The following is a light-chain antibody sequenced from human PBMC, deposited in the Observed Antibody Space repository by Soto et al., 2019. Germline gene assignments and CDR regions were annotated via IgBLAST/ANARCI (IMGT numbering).Light chain of an antibody. J-gene: IGKJ1*01. V-gene: IGKV3-15*01. Sequence: EIVMTQSPATLSVSPGERATLSCMASQSVGSNLAWYRQKPGQAPRLLIYRASTRATGIPARFSGSGSGTEFTLTISSLQSEDFAVYYCQQYNNWPRTFGQGTKVEIK. CDR1: QSVGSN. CDR3: QQYNNWPRT. CDR2: RAS.